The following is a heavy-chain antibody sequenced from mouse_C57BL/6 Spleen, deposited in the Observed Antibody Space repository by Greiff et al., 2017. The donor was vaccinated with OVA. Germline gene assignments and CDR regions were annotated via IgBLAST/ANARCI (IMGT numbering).Heavy chain of an antibody. J-gene: IGHJ4*01. D-gene: IGHD2-1*01. CDR3: ARYSNYGYYYAMDY. CDR1: GFTFTDYY. Sequence: EVQGVESGGGLVQPGGSLSLSCAASGFTFTDYYMSWVRQPPGKALEWLGFIRNKANGYTTEYSASVKGRFTISRDNSQSILYLQMNALRAEDSATYYCARYSNYGYYYAMDYWGQGTSVTVSS. V-gene: IGHV7-3*01. CDR2: IRNKANGYTT.